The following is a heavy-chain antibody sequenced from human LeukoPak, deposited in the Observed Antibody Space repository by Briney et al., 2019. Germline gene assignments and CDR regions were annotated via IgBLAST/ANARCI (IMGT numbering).Heavy chain of an antibody. Sequence: GASLKVSCKASGYMFTRYGISWVRQAPGQGLEWMGWISAYNANTNYAQKFQGRVTMTTDTSTSTAYMELRSLRSDDTAMYYCARLDYYDSSGYLFDYWGQGTLVTVSS. V-gene: IGHV1-18*01. D-gene: IGHD3-22*01. CDR2: ISAYNANT. CDR3: ARLDYYDSSGYLFDY. J-gene: IGHJ4*02. CDR1: GYMFTRYG.